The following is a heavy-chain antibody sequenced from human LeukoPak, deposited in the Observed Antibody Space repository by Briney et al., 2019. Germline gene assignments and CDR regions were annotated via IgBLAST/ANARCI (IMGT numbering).Heavy chain of an antibody. Sequence: PSETLSLTCTVSGGSISSYYWSWIRQPPGKGLEWIGYIYYSGSTNYNPSLKSRVTISVDTSKNQFSLKLSSVTAADTAVYYCARVSITMVRGVIINNWFDPWGQGTLVTVSS. V-gene: IGHV4-59*01. D-gene: IGHD3-10*01. CDR1: GGSISSYY. J-gene: IGHJ5*02. CDR3: ARVSITMVRGVIINNWFDP. CDR2: IYYSGST.